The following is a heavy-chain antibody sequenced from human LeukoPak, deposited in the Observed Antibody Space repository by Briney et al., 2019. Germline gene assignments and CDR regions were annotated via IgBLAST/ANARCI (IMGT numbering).Heavy chain of an antibody. V-gene: IGHV4-31*03. CDR2: IYDSGST. J-gene: IGHJ5*02. D-gene: IGHD5-24*01. CDR3: SRDYRDNYGPRGFDP. CDR1: GGSISSGGYY. Sequence: PSETLSLTCTVSGGSISSGGYYWSWICQYPGKGLEWIGYIYDSGSTYYNPSLKSRVTISVDTSKNQFSLKLSSVTAADTAVYYCSRDYRDNYGPRGFDPWGQGTLVTVSS.